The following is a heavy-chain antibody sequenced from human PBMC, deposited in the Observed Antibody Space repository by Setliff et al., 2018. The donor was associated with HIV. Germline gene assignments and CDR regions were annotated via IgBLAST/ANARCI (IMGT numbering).Heavy chain of an antibody. CDR2: IYYSGST. J-gene: IGHJ4*02. CDR1: GGSISTSY. D-gene: IGHD6-13*01. CDR3: ARDGRIAAAGTFDY. V-gene: IGHV4-59*06. Sequence: SETLSLTCTVSGGSISTSYWNWIRQHPGKGLEWIGYIYYSGSTYYNPSLKSRVTISVDTSKNQFSLKLSSVTAADTAVYYCARDGRIAAAGTFDYWGQGTLVTVSS.